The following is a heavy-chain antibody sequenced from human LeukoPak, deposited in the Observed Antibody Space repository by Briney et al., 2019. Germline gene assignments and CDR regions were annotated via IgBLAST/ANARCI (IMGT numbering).Heavy chain of an antibody. CDR3: ATSPSIAVAGLYYLDY. J-gene: IGHJ4*02. D-gene: IGHD6-19*01. Sequence: SVKVSCEASGVTFDSYTFAWVRQAPGQGLEWMGGTIPLFGSGNNAQKFQGRVTITVDKSTTTAYMELSSLTSDDTAIYYCATSPSIAVAGLYYLDYWGQGTLVTVSS. CDR2: TIPLFGSG. CDR1: GVTFDSYT. V-gene: IGHV1-69*06.